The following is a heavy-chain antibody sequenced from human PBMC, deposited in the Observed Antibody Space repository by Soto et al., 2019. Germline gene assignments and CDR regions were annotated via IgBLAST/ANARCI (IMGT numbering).Heavy chain of an antibody. Sequence: EVQLVESGGGLVKPGGSLRLSCAASGFTFSSYSMNWVRQAPGKGLEWVSSISSSSSYIYYADSVKGRFTISRDNAKNSLYLQMNSLRAEDTAVYYCARTQSGYRDAFDIWGQGTMVTVSS. J-gene: IGHJ3*02. CDR2: ISSSSSYI. CDR3: ARTQSGYRDAFDI. V-gene: IGHV3-21*01. CDR1: GFTFSSYS. D-gene: IGHD3-22*01.